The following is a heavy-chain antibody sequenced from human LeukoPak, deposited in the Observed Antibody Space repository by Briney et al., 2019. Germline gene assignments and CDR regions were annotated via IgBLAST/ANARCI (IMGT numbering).Heavy chain of an antibody. CDR1: GFTFSSST. J-gene: IGHJ4*02. CDR3: ARARGSYSFDC. D-gene: IGHD1-26*01. Sequence: PGGSLRLSCAASGFTFSSSTMNWVRQAPGKGLEWVSYISNSGNNIYYADSVKGRFTISRDNAKNSLYLQMNSLRAEDAAVYYCARARGSYSFDCWGQGTLVTVSS. CDR2: ISNSGNNI. V-gene: IGHV3-48*04.